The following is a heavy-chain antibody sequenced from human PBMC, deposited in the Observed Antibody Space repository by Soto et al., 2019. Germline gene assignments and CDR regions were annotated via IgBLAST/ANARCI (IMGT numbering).Heavy chain of an antibody. V-gene: IGHV4-34*01. CDR2: INHGGST. J-gene: IGHJ6*02. D-gene: IGHD6-6*01. Sequence: ETLRHTCAVYGGACSGYYWCWIRQPPGKGLEWIGEINHGGSTNYNPSLKSRVNISVDTSKNQFSLKLSSVTAADTAVYYCARDFWGGGSSSYYGMDVWGQGNTVT. CDR3: ARDFWGGGSSSYYGMDV. CDR1: GGACSGYY.